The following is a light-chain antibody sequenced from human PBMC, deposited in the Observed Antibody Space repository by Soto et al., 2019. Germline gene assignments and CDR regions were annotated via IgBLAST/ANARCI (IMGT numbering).Light chain of an antibody. CDR2: GAS. CDR3: QQYGSSPLVT. CDR1: QSVSSSY. Sequence: ETVLTQSPGTLSLSPGERVTLSCRASQSVSSSYLAWYQQKPGQAPRLLIYGASSRAAGIPDRFSGSGSGTNLTLTISRLEPEDFAVYYCQQYGSSPLVTFGQGTRLEIK. J-gene: IGKJ5*01. V-gene: IGKV3-20*01.